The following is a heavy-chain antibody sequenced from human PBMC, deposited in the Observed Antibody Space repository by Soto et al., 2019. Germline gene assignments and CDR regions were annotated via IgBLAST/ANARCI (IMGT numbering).Heavy chain of an antibody. CDR2: IYYSGST. J-gene: IGHJ3*02. CDR3: ARQRITGTARGVFDI. V-gene: IGHV4-39*01. D-gene: IGHD1-20*01. Sequence: LQLQESGPGLVKPSETLSLTCTVSGDSVSSSSCYWGWIRQPPGKGLEWIGSIYYSGSTYYNPSLKSRVTISVDTSKNQFSLKLSSVTAADTAVYYCARQRITGTARGVFDIWGQGTMVTVSS. CDR1: GDSVSSSSCY.